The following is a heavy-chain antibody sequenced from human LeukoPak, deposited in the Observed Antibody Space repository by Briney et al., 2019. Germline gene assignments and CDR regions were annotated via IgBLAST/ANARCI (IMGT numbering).Heavy chain of an antibody. D-gene: IGHD3-10*01. CDR1: GYTFTSYD. CDR2: MNPNRCNT. V-gene: IGHV1-8*01. CDR3: ARTTVRGVSKDY. Sequence: GASVSDSCQASGYTFTSYDMNWVRQATDQGLEWMGWMNPNRCNTGYAEEVQGRVTMTRKTSISTAYMELSSLRSEDTAVYYCARTTVRGVSKDYWGQGTLVTVSS. J-gene: IGHJ4*02.